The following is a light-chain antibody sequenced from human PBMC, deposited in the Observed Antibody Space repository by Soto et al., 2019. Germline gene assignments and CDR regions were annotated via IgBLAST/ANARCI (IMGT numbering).Light chain of an antibody. CDR3: QQRSNWPRG. CDR1: QRVSSY. V-gene: IGKV3-11*01. CDR2: DAS. J-gene: IGKJ5*01. Sequence: IVLTQSPATLSLSPGERATLSCRASQRVSSYLAWYQQRPGQAPRLLIYDASSRATGIPARFSGSGSGTDFTLTISSLEPEDFAVYYCQQRSNWPRGFGQGTRLEIK.